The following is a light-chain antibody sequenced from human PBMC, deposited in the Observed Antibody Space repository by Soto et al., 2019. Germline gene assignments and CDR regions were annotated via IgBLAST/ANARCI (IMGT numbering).Light chain of an antibody. J-gene: IGLJ1*01. CDR3: SSYTSGSTYV. V-gene: IGLV2-14*01. Sequence: QSALTQPASVSGSPGQSITISCTGTSSDVGGYRYVSWYQQHPAKAPKLMIYEVSNRPSGISNRFSGSKSGNTASLTISGLQAEDEADYYCSSYTSGSTYVFGTGTKVTVL. CDR2: EVS. CDR1: SSDVGGYRY.